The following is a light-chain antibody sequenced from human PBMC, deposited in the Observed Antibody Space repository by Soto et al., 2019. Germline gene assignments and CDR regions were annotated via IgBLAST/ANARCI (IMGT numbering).Light chain of an antibody. V-gene: IGKV1-12*01. CDR1: QGISSW. CDR3: LQANRSPLT. CDR2: TVS. Sequence: DIQMTQSPSSVSASVGDRVTITCRASQGISSWLAWYQQKPGKAPKLLIYTVSSLQSGVPSRFSSTGSGTAFTLTLNRLQPEDFATYYCLQANRSPLTFGGGTKVEIK. J-gene: IGKJ4*01.